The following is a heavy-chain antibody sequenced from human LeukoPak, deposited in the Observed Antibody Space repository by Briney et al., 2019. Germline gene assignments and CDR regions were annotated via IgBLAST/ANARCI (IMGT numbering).Heavy chain of an antibody. V-gene: IGHV3-53*01. CDR3: ARDIVVVVAPPEDCYYMDV. CDR1: GFTVSSNY. CDR2: IYCGGST. D-gene: IGHD2-15*01. Sequence: GSLSLSCAASGFTVSSNYMSWVRQAPGKGLEWVSVIYCGGSTYYADSVKGRFTISTHNSKNTLHLQMNSLRAEDTAVYYCARDIVVVVAPPEDCYYMDVWGKRNSDTVSS. J-gene: IGHJ6*03.